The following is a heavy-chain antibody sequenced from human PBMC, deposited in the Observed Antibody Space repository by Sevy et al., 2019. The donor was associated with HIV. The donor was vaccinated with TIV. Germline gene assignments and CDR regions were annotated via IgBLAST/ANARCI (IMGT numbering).Heavy chain of an antibody. D-gene: IGHD3-10*01. CDR1: GFTFSSYS. CDR3: ARPPPYYYGSGRAGYAFDV. Sequence: GGSLRLSCAASGFTFSSYSMNWVRQAPGKGLEWVSSISSSTSYIYYADSVRVRFTISRDNAKNSLYLQIDSLRAEDTAVYYCARPPPYYYGSGRAGYAFDVWGQGTMVTVSS. CDR2: ISSSTSYI. V-gene: IGHV3-21*01. J-gene: IGHJ3*01.